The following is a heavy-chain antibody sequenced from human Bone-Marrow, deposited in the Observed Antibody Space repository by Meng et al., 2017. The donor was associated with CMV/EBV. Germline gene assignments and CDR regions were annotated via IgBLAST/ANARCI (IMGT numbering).Heavy chain of an antibody. Sequence: SETLSLTCTAAGGSISRYYWSWIRQPPGKGLEWIGYIYYSVSTNYNPSLKSRVTISVDTSKNQFSLKLSSVTAADTAVYYCARARGWLRPYSSSWPKVDYYYYGMDVWGQGTTVTVSS. CDR2: IYYSVST. V-gene: IGHV4-59*01. CDR1: GGSISRYY. D-gene: IGHD6-13*01. J-gene: IGHJ6*02. CDR3: ARARGWLRPYSSSWPKVDYYYYGMDV.